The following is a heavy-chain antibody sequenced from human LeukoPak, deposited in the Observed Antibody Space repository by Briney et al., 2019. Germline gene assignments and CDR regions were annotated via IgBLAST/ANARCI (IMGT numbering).Heavy chain of an antibody. Sequence: NPSETLSLTCTVSGGSISSYYWSWIRQPPGKGLEWIGYIYYSGSTNYNPSLKSRVTISVDTSKNQFSLKLSSVTAADTAVYYCARLRVDYYGMDVWGQGTTVTVSS. J-gene: IGHJ6*02. D-gene: IGHD5-12*01. V-gene: IGHV4-59*08. CDR3: ARLRVDYYGMDV. CDR1: GGSISSYY. CDR2: IYYSGST.